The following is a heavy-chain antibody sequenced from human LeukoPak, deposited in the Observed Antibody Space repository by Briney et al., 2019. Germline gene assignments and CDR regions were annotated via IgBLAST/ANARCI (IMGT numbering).Heavy chain of an antibody. J-gene: IGHJ5*02. CDR3: ARDGRDYGDYRGNNWFDP. D-gene: IGHD4-17*01. CDR2: ISSSSSYI. CDR1: GFTFSSYS. Sequence: PGGSLRLSCAASGFTFSSYSMNWVRQAPGKGLEWVSSISSSSSYIYYADSVKGRFTIPRDNAKNSLYLQMNSLRAEDTAVYYCARDGRDYGDYRGNNWFDPWGQGTLVSVSS. V-gene: IGHV3-21*04.